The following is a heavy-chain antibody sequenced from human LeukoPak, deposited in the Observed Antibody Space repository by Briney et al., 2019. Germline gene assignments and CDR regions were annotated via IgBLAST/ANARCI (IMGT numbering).Heavy chain of an antibody. D-gene: IGHD3-22*01. CDR3: ARDGDDYYDSSGSFQD. V-gene: IGHV4-59*12. J-gene: IGHJ4*02. CDR2: IYYSGST. CDR1: GGSISSYY. Sequence: SETLSLTCTVSGGSISSYYWSWIRQPPGKGLEWIGYIYYSGSTNYNPSLKSRVTISVDTSKNQFSLKLSSVTAADTAVYYYARDGDDYYDSSGSFQDWGQGTLVTVSS.